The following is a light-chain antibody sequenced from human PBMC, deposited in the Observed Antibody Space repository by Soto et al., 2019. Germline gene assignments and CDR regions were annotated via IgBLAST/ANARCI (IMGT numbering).Light chain of an antibody. J-gene: IGKJ3*01. CDR1: QGISSY. CDR3: QQLNSFPIT. V-gene: IGKV1-8*01. CDR2: AAS. Sequence: AIQLTQSPSSFSASTGDRVTITCRASQGISSYLAWYQQKPGKAPKLLIYAASTLQRGVPSRFSGSGSGTDFTLTIGRLQPEDFATYYCQQLNSFPITFGPGTKLEIK.